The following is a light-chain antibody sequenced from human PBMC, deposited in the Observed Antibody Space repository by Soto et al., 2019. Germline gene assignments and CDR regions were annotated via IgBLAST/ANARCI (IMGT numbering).Light chain of an antibody. CDR2: NND. J-gene: IGLJ3*02. CDR1: SSNLGKNL. V-gene: IGLV1-47*02. CDR3: AAWDDRPSGRV. Sequence: QSVLTQPPSASGTPGQRVTISCSGSSSNLGKNLVYWYQQLPGTAPKLLIYNNDRRPSGVPDRFSGSKSGTLASLAISGLRSEDEADYYCAAWDDRPSGRVFGGGTKLTVL.